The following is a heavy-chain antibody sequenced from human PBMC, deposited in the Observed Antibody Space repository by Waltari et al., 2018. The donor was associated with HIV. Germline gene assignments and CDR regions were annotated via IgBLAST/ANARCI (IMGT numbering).Heavy chain of an antibody. Sequence: EVQLLESGGGLVQPGGSLRLSCAASGFPFSSHAMSWVRQAPGKGLEWVSVISGSGGSTYYADFVKGRFTISRDNSKNTLYLQMNSLRAEDTAVYYCAKEGIAGRPSVPDYWGQGTLVTVSS. CDR3: AKEGIAGRPSVPDY. CDR2: ISGSGGST. D-gene: IGHD6-6*01. V-gene: IGHV3-23*01. J-gene: IGHJ4*02. CDR1: GFPFSSHA.